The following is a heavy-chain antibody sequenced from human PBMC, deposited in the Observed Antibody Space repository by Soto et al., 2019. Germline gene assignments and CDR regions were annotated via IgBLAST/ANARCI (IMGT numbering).Heavy chain of an antibody. Sequence: ASVKVSCKASGYTFTSYDINWVRQATGQGLEWMGWMNPNSGNTGYAQKFQGRVTLTRNTSISTAYMELSSLRSEDTAVYYCASNPYDILTRIPFDPWGQGTLVTVSS. CDR3: ASNPYDILTRIPFDP. CDR1: GYTFTSYD. V-gene: IGHV1-8*01. CDR2: MNPNSGNT. J-gene: IGHJ5*02. D-gene: IGHD3-9*01.